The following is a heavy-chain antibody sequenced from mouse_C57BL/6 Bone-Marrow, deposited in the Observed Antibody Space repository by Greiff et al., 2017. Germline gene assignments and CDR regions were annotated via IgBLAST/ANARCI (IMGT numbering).Heavy chain of an antibody. CDR1: GYTFTSYW. J-gene: IGHJ1*03. V-gene: IGHV1-64*01. D-gene: IGHD2-3*01. CDR2: IHPNSGST. Sequence: QVQLQQPGAELVKPGASVKLSCKASGYTFTSYWMHWVKQRPGQGLEWIGMIHPNSGSTNYNEKFKSKATMTVDKSSSTAYMQLSSLTSEDSAVYYCFYDYGYFDVWGTGTAVTVSS. CDR3: FYDYGYFDV.